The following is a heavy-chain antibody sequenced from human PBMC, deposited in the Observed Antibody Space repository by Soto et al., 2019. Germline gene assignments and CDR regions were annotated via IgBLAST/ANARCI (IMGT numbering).Heavy chain of an antibody. J-gene: IGHJ4*02. D-gene: IGHD6-19*01. CDR2: IYYSGST. Sequence: SETLSLTCPVSGGSISSGGYYWSWIRQHPGKGLEWIGYIYYSGSTYYNPSLKSRVTISVDTSKNQFSLKLSSVTAADTAVYYCARDSRRGWYIDYWGQGTLVTVSS. CDR3: ARDSRRGWYIDY. CDR1: GGSISSGGYY. V-gene: IGHV4-31*03.